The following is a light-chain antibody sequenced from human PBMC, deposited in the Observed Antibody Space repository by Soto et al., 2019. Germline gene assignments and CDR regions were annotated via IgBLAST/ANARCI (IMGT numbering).Light chain of an antibody. V-gene: IGKV3-11*01. Sequence: VLTQSPATLSLAPCEGVTLACRCSQSIHTSLAWYQQKPGQPPRLVVYDSTLRANGVPDRFGGSRSGTEFTLTINNLEPEDFAVYYCQQRNIWPPITFGQGTRLENK. CDR3: QQRNIWPPIT. J-gene: IGKJ5*01. CDR1: QSIHTS. CDR2: DST.